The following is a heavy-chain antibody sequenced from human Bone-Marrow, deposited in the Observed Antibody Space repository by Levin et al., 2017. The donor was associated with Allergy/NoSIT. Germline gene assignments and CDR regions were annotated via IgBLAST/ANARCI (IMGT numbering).Heavy chain of an antibody. D-gene: IGHD3-10*01. CDR2: ISYDGRNK. J-gene: IGHJ4*02. CDR1: GFTFSNSG. V-gene: IGHV3-30*18. Sequence: PGGSLRLSCAASGFTFSNSGIHWVRQAPGKGLEWVSLISYDGRNKFYVDSVKGRFTISRDDSKNTVYLQMDSLRPEDTAVYYCAKDGSPLTGASLLFFDYWGQGTQVTVSS. CDR3: AKDGSPLTGASLLFFDY.